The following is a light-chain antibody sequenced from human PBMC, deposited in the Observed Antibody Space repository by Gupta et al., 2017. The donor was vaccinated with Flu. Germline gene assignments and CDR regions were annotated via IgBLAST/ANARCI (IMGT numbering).Light chain of an antibody. V-gene: IGKV1-5*03. CDR2: RAS. J-gene: IGKJ1*01. Sequence: DVQMTQSPSTLSASLGDRVTITCRASESISHWVAWFQQRPEEAPKRLIYRASSLESSVPSRFSGSGFGTQFTLTINSLQPDDFATYYCQQYDHYPWTFGQGT. CDR3: QQYDHYPWT. CDR1: ESISHW.